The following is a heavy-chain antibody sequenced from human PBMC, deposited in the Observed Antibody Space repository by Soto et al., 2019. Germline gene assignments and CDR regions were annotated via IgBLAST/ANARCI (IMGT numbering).Heavy chain of an antibody. CDR2: IYYSGST. Sequence: QLHLQESGPGLVKTSQTLSLTCSVSGDSIISGGYYWTWLRRYPGKGLEYIGYIYYSGSTYYNPSLESRVTISIDASKTQFSLRLSSVTAADTAVYFCSRGRGFWGRTESWGQGTLVTVSS. CDR3: SRGRGFWGRTES. V-gene: IGHV4-31*03. D-gene: IGHD3-16*01. CDR1: GDSIISGGYY. J-gene: IGHJ5*02.